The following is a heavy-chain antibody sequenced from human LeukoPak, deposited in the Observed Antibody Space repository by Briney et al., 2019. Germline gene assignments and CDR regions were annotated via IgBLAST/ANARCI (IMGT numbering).Heavy chain of an antibody. CDR2: IDASGSDT. D-gene: IGHD1-14*01. Sequence: GGSLRLSCEVSEFPFSIYAMAWVRQTPGQGLEWVSAIDASGSDTYYTDSVKGRFTISRDNSKNTVYLQMNSLRVEDTPVYYCADYRKPHGLDYWGQGTLVTVSS. CDR3: ADYRKPHGLDY. J-gene: IGHJ4*02. CDR1: EFPFSIYA. V-gene: IGHV3-23*01.